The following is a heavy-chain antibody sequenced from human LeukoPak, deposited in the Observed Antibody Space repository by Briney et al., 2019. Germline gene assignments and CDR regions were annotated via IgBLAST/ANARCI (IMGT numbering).Heavy chain of an antibody. J-gene: IGHJ6*02. CDR3: AILPLTVVYPLDV. D-gene: IGHD2-8*02. CDR2: FDPEEGET. V-gene: IGHV1-24*01. CDR1: GHSLAELA. Sequence: ASVTVSCMVSGHSLAELAMHWVRQAPGKGLEWVGGFDPEEGETFYAQEVLGRVSMTEDTSTDTAYMELSSLTSEDTAVYYCAILPLTVVYPLDVWGQGTTVTVSS.